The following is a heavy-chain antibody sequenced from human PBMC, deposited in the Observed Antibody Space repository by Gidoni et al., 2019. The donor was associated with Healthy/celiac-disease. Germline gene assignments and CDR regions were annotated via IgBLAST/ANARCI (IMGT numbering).Heavy chain of an antibody. Sequence: QVQLQESGPGLVKPSETLSLTCTVSGGSISSYYWSWIRQPPGKGLEWIGYIYYSGSTNYNPSLKSRVTISVDTSKNQFSLKLSSVTAADTAVYYCASDVRSGWHTYWGQGTLVTVSS. CDR1: GGSISSYY. J-gene: IGHJ4*02. CDR2: IYYSGST. CDR3: ASDVRSGWHTY. V-gene: IGHV4-59*08. D-gene: IGHD6-19*01.